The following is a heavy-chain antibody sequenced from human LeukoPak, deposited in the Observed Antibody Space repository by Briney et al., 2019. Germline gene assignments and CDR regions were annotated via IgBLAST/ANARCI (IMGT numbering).Heavy chain of an antibody. CDR2: ISWNSGSI. CDR3: AKDKDSSGYYPSYYFDY. J-gene: IGHJ4*02. V-gene: IGHV3-9*01. Sequence: PGGSLRLSCAASGFTFDDYAMHWVRQAPGKGLEWVSGISWNSGSIGYADSVKGRLTISRDNAKNSLYLQMNSLRAEDTALYYCAKDKDSSGYYPSYYFDYWGQGTLVTVSS. CDR1: GFTFDDYA. D-gene: IGHD3-22*01.